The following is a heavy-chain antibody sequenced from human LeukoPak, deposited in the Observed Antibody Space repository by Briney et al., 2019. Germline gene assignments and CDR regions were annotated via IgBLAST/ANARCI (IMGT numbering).Heavy chain of an antibody. D-gene: IGHD5-24*01. CDR3: ARMATILDY. Sequence: GGSLRLSCAASGVTFINYDMSWVRQAPGKGLEWVSTISPSGGSTYYADSVRGRFTISRDNSRNTLYLQMNNLKAEDTAVYYCARMATILDYWGQGTLVTVSS. J-gene: IGHJ4*02. CDR2: ISPSGGST. V-gene: IGHV3-23*01. CDR1: GVTFINYD.